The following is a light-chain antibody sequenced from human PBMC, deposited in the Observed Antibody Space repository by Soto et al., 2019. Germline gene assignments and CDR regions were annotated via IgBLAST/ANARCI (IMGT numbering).Light chain of an antibody. CDR2: EGS. CDR1: SSDVGSYNL. J-gene: IGLJ1*01. CDR3: CSYAGSGTYV. V-gene: IGLV2-23*01. Sequence: QSVLTQPASVSWSPGQSIAISCTGTSSDVGSYNLVSWYQQHPDKAPKLMIYEGSKRPSGVSDRFSGSKSGNTASLTISGLQAEDEADYYCCSYAGSGTYVFGPGTKLTVL.